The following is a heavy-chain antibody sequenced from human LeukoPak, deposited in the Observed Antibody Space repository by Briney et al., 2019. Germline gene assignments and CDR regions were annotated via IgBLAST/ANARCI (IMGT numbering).Heavy chain of an antibody. CDR1: GFTLNNAW. CDR3: SRDKFYVWFDP. CDR2: IKSKTDGGTT. V-gene: IGHV3-15*01. Sequence: GGSLRLSCAASGFTLNNAWLTWVRQAPGEGLEWVGRIKSKTDGGTTDNAAPVKGRFTISRDDSKNTLFLQMNSLKTEDTAVYYCSRDKFYVWFDPWGQGTLVTVSS. D-gene: IGHD3-16*01. J-gene: IGHJ5*02.